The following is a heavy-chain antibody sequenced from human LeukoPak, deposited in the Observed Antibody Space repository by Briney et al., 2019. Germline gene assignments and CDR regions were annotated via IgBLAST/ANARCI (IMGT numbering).Heavy chain of an antibody. D-gene: IGHD3-10*01. V-gene: IGHV3-23*01. J-gene: IGHJ4*02. CDR1: GFTFSSYA. CDR3: AKWYGSGSYYGDY. CDR2: ISGSGGGT. Sequence: GGSLRLSCAASGFTFSSYAMSWVRQAPGKGLEWVSAISGSGGGTYYADSVKGRFTISRDNSKNTLYLQMNSLRAEDTAVYYCAKWYGSGSYYGDYWGQGTLVTVSS.